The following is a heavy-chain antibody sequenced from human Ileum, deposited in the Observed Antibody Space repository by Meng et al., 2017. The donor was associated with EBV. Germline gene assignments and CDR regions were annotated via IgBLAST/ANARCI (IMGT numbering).Heavy chain of an antibody. J-gene: IGHJ5*01. D-gene: IGHD5-18*01. CDR2: IHYNGGT. CDR1: GYSISSTNW. CDR3: AKEQDDGDRGIHRIDS. Sequence: QVQLQESGPGLVKPSDTLSLTCAVSGYSISSTNWWGWIRQPPGKGLEWIGSIHYNGGTAYNPSLQSRVTMSVDTSKNQFSLRLTSVTAADTAVYYCAKEQDDGDRGIHRIDSWGQGTLVTVSS. V-gene: IGHV4-28*03.